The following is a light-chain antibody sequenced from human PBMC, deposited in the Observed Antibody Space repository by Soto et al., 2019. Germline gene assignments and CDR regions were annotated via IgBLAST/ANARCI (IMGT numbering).Light chain of an antibody. V-gene: IGLV1-47*02. CDR3: SAGAGGLGGRFV. J-gene: IGLJ1*01. CDR1: SSNIGSNY. Sequence: QSVLTQTPSASGTPGPRVTISGAGSSSNIGSNYVHWYQQLPGTAPKRLIYSNNQRPAGVPDRFSGSQSGTSAALALGGLRSEGEADYFWSAGAGGLGGRFVFGTGTKVTVL. CDR2: SNN.